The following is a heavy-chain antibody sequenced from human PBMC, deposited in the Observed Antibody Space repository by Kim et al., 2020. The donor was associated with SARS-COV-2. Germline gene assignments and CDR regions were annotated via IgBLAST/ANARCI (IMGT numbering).Heavy chain of an antibody. V-gene: IGHV3-9*01. J-gene: IGHJ4*02. D-gene: IGHD2-15*01. CDR3: VQEGSRGGHIWLHC. Sequence: YRDAVKGRFTISRDSAKNSLYLQMNSLRAEHTAFYYCVQEGSRGGHIWLHCWGQGILVTVSS.